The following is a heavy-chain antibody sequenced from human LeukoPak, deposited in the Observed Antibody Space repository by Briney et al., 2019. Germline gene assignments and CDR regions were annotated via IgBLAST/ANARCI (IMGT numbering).Heavy chain of an antibody. CDR1: GYTFTGYY. CDR3: ARDAFIAATHGWSDY. V-gene: IGHV1-2*02. D-gene: IGHD6-6*01. Sequence: ASMKVSCKASGYTFTGYYMHWVRQAPGQGLEWMGWINPNSGGTNYAQKFQGRVTMTRDTSISTAYMELSRLRPDDTAVYYCARDAFIAATHGWSDYWGQGTLVTVSS. J-gene: IGHJ4*02. CDR2: INPNSGGT.